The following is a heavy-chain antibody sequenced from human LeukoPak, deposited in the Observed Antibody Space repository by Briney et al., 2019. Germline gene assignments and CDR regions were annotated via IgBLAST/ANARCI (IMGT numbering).Heavy chain of an antibody. CDR3: ATVEYSSVFNWYFDL. D-gene: IGHD6-19*01. Sequence: GGSLTLSCAASGFTFSIYSMNWLRQAPGKGLEGVSSISSSSSYIYYADSVQGRFTISRDNAKNSLYLQMNSVRAEDRGVYYCATVEYSSVFNWYFDLWGRGPLVTVSS. CDR2: ISSSSSYI. V-gene: IGHV3-21*01. J-gene: IGHJ2*01. CDR1: GFTFSIYS.